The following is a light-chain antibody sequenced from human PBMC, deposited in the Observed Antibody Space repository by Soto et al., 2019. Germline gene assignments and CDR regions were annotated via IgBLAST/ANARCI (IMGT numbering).Light chain of an antibody. CDR3: QQSYTTPRT. Sequence: IEITQSPSSLSASVEDRFIITCRASQSISNHLNWYQQKPGKAPKLLIFAASSLQSGVPSRFSGSRSGPDFTLTISSLQPEDFATYYCQQSYTTPRTFGQGTKVDIK. CDR2: AAS. J-gene: IGKJ1*01. CDR1: QSISNH. V-gene: IGKV1-39*01.